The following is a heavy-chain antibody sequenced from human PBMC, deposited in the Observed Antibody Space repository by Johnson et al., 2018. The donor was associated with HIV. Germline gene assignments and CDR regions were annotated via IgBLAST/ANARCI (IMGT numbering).Heavy chain of an antibody. CDR3: STGDILVVVSARLLGLRWAM. CDR1: GFIFNNAW. Sequence: VQLVESGGGLVKPGGSLRLSCAASGFIFNNAWMTWFRQAPGKGLEWVGRIKSTTDGGTTDYATAIKGRFTISRDDSKSMVYLQMNSLKTDDTAVYYCSTGDILVVVSARLLGLRWAMWG. D-gene: IGHD2-15*01. CDR2: IKSTTDGGTT. V-gene: IGHV3-15*01. J-gene: IGHJ1*01.